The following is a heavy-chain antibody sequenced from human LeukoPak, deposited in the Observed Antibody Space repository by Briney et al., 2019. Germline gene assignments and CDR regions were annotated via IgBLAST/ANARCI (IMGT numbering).Heavy chain of an antibody. CDR2: ISSRSSYI. CDR3: AKGGGFDWLNYYYMDV. D-gene: IGHD3-9*01. J-gene: IGHJ6*03. CDR1: GFTFSSYS. Sequence: PGGSLRLSCAASGFTFSSYSMNWVRQAPGKGLGWVSPISSRSSYIYYTDSVKGRFTISRDNAKNTLYLQMSSLRAEDTAVYYCAKGGGFDWLNYYYMDVWGKGTTVIISS. V-gene: IGHV3-21*04.